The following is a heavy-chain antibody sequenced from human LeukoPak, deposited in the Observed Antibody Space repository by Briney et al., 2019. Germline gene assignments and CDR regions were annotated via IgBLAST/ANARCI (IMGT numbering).Heavy chain of an antibody. V-gene: IGHV4-39*01. CDR3: ARHLTPPPGDSYGYLVGSFDP. Sequence: SETLSLTCTVSGGAISSSSYYWGWIRQPPGKGLEWIGSIYYSGSTYYNPSLKSRVTISVDTSKNQFSLKLSSVTAADTAVYYCARHLTPPPGDSYGYLVGSFDPWGQGTLVTVSS. CDR2: IYYSGST. D-gene: IGHD5-18*01. CDR1: GGAISSSSYY. J-gene: IGHJ5*02.